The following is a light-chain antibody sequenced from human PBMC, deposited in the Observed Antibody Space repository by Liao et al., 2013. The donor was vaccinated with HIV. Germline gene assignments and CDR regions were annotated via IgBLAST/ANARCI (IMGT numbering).Light chain of an antibody. J-gene: IGLJ2*01. CDR2: QDR. CDR1: KLGDKY. V-gene: IGLV3-1*01. CDR3: QAGDSGIEV. Sequence: SYELTQPPSVSVSPGQTASITCSGDKLGDKYACWYQQKPGQSPVLVIYQDRKRPSGIPERFSGSNTGNTATLTIRGTQGLDEADYYCQAGDSGIEVFGGGTKLTVL.